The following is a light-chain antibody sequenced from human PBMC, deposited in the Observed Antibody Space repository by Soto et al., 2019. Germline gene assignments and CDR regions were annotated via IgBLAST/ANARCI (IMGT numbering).Light chain of an antibody. CDR2: LNSDGSH. CDR3: QTWGTGIHGV. V-gene: IGLV4-69*01. CDR1: SGHSSYA. J-gene: IGLJ2*01. Sequence: QSVLTQSPSVSASLGASVKLTCTLSSGHSSYAIAWHQQQPEKGPRFLMKLNSDGSHTKGDGIPDRFSGSSSGAERYLTISSLQSEDEADYYCQTWGTGIHGVFGGGTKLTVL.